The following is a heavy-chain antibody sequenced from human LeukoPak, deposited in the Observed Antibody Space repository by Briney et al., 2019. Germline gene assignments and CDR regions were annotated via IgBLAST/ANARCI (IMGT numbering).Heavy chain of an antibody. Sequence: SETLSLPCTVSGGSISSHYWSWIRQPPGKGLEWIGYIYYSGSTNYNPSLKSRVTISVDTSKNQFSLKLSSVTAADTAVYYCARGMYYYDTSGYYFLSYYYYMDVWGKGTTVTVSS. J-gene: IGHJ6*03. CDR2: IYYSGST. CDR1: GGSISSHY. V-gene: IGHV4-59*11. CDR3: ARGMYYYDTSGYYFLSYYYYMDV. D-gene: IGHD3-22*01.